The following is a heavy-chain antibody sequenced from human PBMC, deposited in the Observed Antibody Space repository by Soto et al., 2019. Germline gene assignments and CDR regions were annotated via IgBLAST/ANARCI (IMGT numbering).Heavy chain of an antibody. V-gene: IGHV5-10-1*01. Sequence: GESLKISCKGPGYSFTSYWISWVRQMPGKGLEWMGRIDPSDSYTNYSPSFQGHVTISADKSISTAYLQWSSLKASDTAMYYCARTSGYSSGLWWFDPWGQGTLVTVSS. J-gene: IGHJ5*02. D-gene: IGHD6-19*01. CDR3: ARTSGYSSGLWWFDP. CDR2: IDPSDSYT. CDR1: GYSFTSYW.